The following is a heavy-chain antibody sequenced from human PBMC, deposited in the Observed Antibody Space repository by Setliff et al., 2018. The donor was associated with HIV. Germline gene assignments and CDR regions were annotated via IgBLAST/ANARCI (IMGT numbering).Heavy chain of an antibody. CDR2: IIPIFGTT. V-gene: IGHV1-69*13. CDR1: GGTFSSYA. CDR3: AREMDEYSSGWDYNGGNAFDI. Sequence: SVKVSCKASGGTFSSYAISWVRQAPGQGLEWMGRIIPIFGTTHYAQKFQGRVTITADESTNTAHMELNSLRSIDTALYHCAREMDEYSSGWDYNGGNAFDIWGQGTMVTVSS. D-gene: IGHD6-19*01. J-gene: IGHJ3*02.